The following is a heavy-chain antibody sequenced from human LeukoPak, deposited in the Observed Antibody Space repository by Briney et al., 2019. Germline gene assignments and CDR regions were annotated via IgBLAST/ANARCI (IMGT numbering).Heavy chain of an antibody. Sequence: TSETLSLTCTVSGGSISSSSYYWGWIRQPPGKGLEWIGNIYYSGSTYYNPSLKSRVTISVDTSKNQFSLKLSSVTAADTAVYYCARHKQYSSSWYFDYWGQGTLVTVSS. CDR3: ARHKQYSSSWYFDY. CDR2: IYYSGST. CDR1: GGSISSSSYY. V-gene: IGHV4-39*01. J-gene: IGHJ4*02. D-gene: IGHD6-13*01.